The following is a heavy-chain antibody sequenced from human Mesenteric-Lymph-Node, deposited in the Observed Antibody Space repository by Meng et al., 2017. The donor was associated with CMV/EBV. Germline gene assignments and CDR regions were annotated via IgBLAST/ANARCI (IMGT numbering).Heavy chain of an antibody. CDR2: IQYDGSKE. CDR3: ARGRRTSSGWLDGMDV. J-gene: IGHJ6*02. V-gene: IGHV3-30*02. CDR1: GFTFNNYD. D-gene: IGHD6-19*01. Sequence: GESLKISCAASGFTFNNYDMDWVRQAPGRGLEWVAFIQYDGSKEHYADSVKGRFTISRDNSKDTLHLEMNSLRREDTAVYYCARGRRTSSGWLDGMDVWGQGTTVTVSS.